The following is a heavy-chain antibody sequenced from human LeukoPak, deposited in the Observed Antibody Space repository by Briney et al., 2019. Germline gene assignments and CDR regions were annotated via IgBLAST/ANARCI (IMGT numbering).Heavy chain of an antibody. CDR1: GGSISTYY. CDR2: IYYSGST. D-gene: IGHD3-22*01. Sequence: SETLSLTCTVSGGSISTYYWSWIRQPPGKGLEWIGYIYYSGSTNYNPSLKSRVSISVDTFKNQFSLKLNSVTAADTAVYYCARVWGVTDFYDSRGAFDIWGQGTMVTVSS. V-gene: IGHV4-59*01. J-gene: IGHJ3*02. CDR3: ARVWGVTDFYDSRGAFDI.